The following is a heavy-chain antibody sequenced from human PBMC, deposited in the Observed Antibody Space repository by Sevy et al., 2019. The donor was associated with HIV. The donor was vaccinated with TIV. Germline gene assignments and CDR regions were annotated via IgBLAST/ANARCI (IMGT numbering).Heavy chain of an antibody. Sequence: GGSLRLSCAASGFTFSSYAMSWVRQAPGKGLEWVSAISGSGGSTYYAGSVKGRFTISRDNSKNTLYLQMNSLRAEYTAVYYCARDETRSYSSGWYYFDYWGQGTLVTVSS. D-gene: IGHD6-19*01. CDR3: ARDETRSYSSGWYYFDY. CDR2: ISGSGGST. V-gene: IGHV3-23*01. CDR1: GFTFSSYA. J-gene: IGHJ4*02.